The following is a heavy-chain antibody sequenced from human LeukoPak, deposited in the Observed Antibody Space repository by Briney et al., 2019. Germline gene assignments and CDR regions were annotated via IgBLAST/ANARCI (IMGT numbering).Heavy chain of an antibody. J-gene: IGHJ5*02. V-gene: IGHV1-8*01. CDR1: GYSLTNYD. D-gene: IGHD4-23*01. Sequence: ASVKVSCKASGYSLTNYDIHWVRQATGQGLAWMGWMKPKSGETGYAQKFPGRAIMTRDTSTNTAYMELRSLTSEDTAVYYCARDYGGNSGWFAPWGQGTVVTVSS. CDR3: ARDYGGNSGWFAP. CDR2: MKPKSGET.